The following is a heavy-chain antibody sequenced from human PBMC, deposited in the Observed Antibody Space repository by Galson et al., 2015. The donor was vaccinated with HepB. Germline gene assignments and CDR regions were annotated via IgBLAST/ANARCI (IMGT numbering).Heavy chain of an antibody. D-gene: IGHD4-17*01. CDR1: GFTFSSYW. V-gene: IGHV3-7*03. CDR3: ARVGASTVTPDAFDI. J-gene: IGHJ3*02. Sequence: SLRLSCAASGFTFSSYWMSWVRQAPGKGLEWVANIKQDGSEKYYVDSVKGRFTISRDNAKNSLYLQMNSLRAEDTAVYYCARVGASTVTPDAFDIWGQGTMVTVSS. CDR2: IKQDGSEK.